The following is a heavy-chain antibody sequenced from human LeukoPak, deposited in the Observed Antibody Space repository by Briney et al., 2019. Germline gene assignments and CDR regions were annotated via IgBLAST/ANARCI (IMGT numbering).Heavy chain of an antibody. CDR2: IYYSGST. CDR3: ARHGIFGVVYSYMDV. V-gene: IGHV4-39*01. CDR1: GDSLSSSTCN. J-gene: IGHJ6*03. Sequence: PSQTLSLTCKVSGDSLSSSTCNWSWIRQPPGKGLEWIGSIYYSGSTYYNPSVKSRVTISVDTSKNQFSLKLSSVTAADTAVYYCARHGIFGVVYSYMDVWGKGTTVTVSS. D-gene: IGHD3-3*01.